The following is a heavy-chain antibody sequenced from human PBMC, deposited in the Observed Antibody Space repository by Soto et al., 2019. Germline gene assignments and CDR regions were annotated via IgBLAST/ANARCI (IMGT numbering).Heavy chain of an antibody. J-gene: IGHJ3*02. V-gene: IGHV1-2*04. CDR3: ARARVGLVPAASFAFDI. D-gene: IGHD2-2*01. Sequence: ASVKVSCKASGYTFTGYYMHWVRQAPGQGLEWMGWINPNSGGTNYAQKFQGWVTMTRDTSISTAYMELSRLRSDDTAGYYCARARVGLVPAASFAFDIWGQGTMVTVSS. CDR2: INPNSGGT. CDR1: GYTFTGYY.